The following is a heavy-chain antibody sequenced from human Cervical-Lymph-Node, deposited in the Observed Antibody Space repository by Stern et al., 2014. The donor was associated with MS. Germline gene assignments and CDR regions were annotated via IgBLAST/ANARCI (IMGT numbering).Heavy chain of an antibody. CDR2: IITVFGIA. J-gene: IGHJ6*02. V-gene: IGHV1-69*01. CDR3: ARTYYYGSGSYSYYYYYMDV. D-gene: IGHD3-10*01. CDR1: GGSFTSHA. Sequence: VQLVESGAEMKKPGSSVKVSCTVSGGSFTSHAISWLRPAPGQGPAWMGGIITVFGIANYAQKFKGRITITADESTSTVNMELRSLRFEDTAVYYCARTYYYGSGSYSYYYYYMDVWGQGTTVTVSS.